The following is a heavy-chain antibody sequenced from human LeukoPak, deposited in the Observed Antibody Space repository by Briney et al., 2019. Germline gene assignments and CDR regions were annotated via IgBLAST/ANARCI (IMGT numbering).Heavy chain of an antibody. J-gene: IGHJ5*02. Sequence: SETRSLTCTVAGGSISSHYMSWIRQPPGKGLEWIGYIYYIVGTNYNRSLKSRVTISVDTSKNQFSLKLSSVTAEDTAVYYCASKTEYKTYYDFWSGYYPNTNNWFDPWGQGTLVTVSS. D-gene: IGHD3-3*01. CDR3: ASKTEYKTYYDFWSGYYPNTNNWFDP. CDR1: GGSISSHY. V-gene: IGHV4-59*11. CDR2: IYYIVGT.